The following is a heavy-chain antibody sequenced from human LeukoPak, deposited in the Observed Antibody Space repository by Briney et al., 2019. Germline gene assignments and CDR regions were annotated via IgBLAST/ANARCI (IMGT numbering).Heavy chain of an antibody. V-gene: IGHV3-49*04. Sequence: PGRSLRLSCTTPGFTFSNYPMSWVRQAPGKGLEWLALLGSTAYGGTTKYAASVKGRFTISRDDSKSIAYLQMNSLKTEDTAVYYCTRPYYDYLTGYYSDYWGQGTLVTVSS. D-gene: IGHD3-9*01. J-gene: IGHJ4*02. CDR3: TRPYYDYLTGYYSDY. CDR2: LGSTAYGGTT. CDR1: GFTFSNYP.